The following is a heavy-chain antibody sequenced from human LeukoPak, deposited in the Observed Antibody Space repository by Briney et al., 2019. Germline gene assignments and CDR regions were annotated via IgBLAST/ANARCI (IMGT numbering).Heavy chain of an antibody. V-gene: IGHV1-69*04. J-gene: IGHJ4*02. CDR2: IIPILGMA. CDR3: ARDCSGGSCYDY. Sequence: SVKVSCKASGGTFSSYTISWVRQAPGQGLEWMGRIIPILGMANYAQKFQGRVTITADKSTSTAYMELSSLRSEDTAVYYCARDCSGGSCYDYWGQGTLVTASS. CDR1: GGTFSSYT. D-gene: IGHD2-15*01.